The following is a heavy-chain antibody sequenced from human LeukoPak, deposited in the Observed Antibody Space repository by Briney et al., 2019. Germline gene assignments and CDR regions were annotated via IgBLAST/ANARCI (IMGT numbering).Heavy chain of an antibody. V-gene: IGHV4-34*01. CDR1: GDSFSDYY. D-gene: IGHD1-26*01. J-gene: IGHJ4*02. CDR2: MSHSGST. CDR3: ARRPWVGAADY. Sequence: SETLSLTCAFYGDSFSDYYWSWIRQPPGRGLEWIGEMSHSGSTNYNPSLKSRVTISVDTSKNQFSLKLSSVTAADTAVYYCARRPWVGAADYWGQGTLVTVSS.